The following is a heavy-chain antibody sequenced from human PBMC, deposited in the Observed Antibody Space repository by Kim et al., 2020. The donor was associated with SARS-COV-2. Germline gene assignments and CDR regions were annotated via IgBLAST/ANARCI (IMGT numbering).Heavy chain of an antibody. CDR3: ARAQYSGYFDP. CDR1: GFTFSSYW. D-gene: IGHD5-12*01. V-gene: IGHV3-74*01. J-gene: IGHJ5*02. Sequence: GGSLRLSCAASGFTFSSYWMHWVRQAPGKGLVWVSRINTDGSSRSYADSVKGRFTISRDSAKNTLYLQMTSLRAEDTAMYYCARAQYSGYFDPWGQGTLVTVSS. CDR2: INTDGSSR.